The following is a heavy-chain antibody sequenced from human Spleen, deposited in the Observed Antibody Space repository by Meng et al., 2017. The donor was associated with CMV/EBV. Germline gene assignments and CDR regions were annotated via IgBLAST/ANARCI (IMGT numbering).Heavy chain of an antibody. Sequence: ETLSLTCAASGFTFSSYSMNWVRQAPGKGLEWVSYISSSSSTIYYADSVKGRFTISRDNAKNSLYLQMNSLRAEDTAVYYCARDRYQIGGGSDYWGQGTLVTVSS. CDR3: ARDRYQIGGGSDY. D-gene: IGHD2-2*01. J-gene: IGHJ4*02. CDR2: ISSSSSTI. CDR1: GFTFSSYS. V-gene: IGHV3-48*04.